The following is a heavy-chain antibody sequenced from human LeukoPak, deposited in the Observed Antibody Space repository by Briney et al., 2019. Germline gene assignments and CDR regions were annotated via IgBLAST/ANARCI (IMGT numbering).Heavy chain of an antibody. D-gene: IGHD2-2*01. V-gene: IGHV3-21*01. Sequence: GESLRLSCAASGFTVNTKYMNWVRQAPGKGLEWVSSISNSSSYIYYADSVKGRFTISRDNAKNSLYLQMNSLRAEDTAVYYCARLGGGYCSSSSCYGDWGQGTLVTVSS. CDR3: ARLGGGYCSSSSCYGD. CDR1: GFTVNTKY. J-gene: IGHJ4*02. CDR2: ISNSSSYI.